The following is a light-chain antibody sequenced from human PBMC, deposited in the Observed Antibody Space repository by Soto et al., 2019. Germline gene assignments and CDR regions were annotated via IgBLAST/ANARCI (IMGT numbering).Light chain of an antibody. J-gene: IGLJ3*02. CDR2: EVR. CDR3: SSYTSRNSWV. V-gene: IGLV2-14*01. CDR1: SSDVGGYDF. Sequence: QSALTQPASVSGSPGQSITISCTGTSSDVGGYDFVSWYQQHPGKVPKLIIYEVRNRPSRVSNRFSGSKSGNTASLTISGLQAEDEADYYCSSYTSRNSWVFGRGTKLTVL.